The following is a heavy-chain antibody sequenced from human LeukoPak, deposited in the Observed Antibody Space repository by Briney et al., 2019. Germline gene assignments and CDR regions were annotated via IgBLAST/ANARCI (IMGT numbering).Heavy chain of an antibody. CDR3: ARLVIGIYYFDY. D-gene: IGHD2-21*01. CDR1: GGSISSYY. Sequence: SETLSLTCTVSGGSISSYYWSWIRQPAGKGLEWIGSIYYSGSAYYNPSLKSRVTISVDTSKNQFSLKLSSVTAADTAVYYCARLVIGIYYFDYWGQGTLVTVSS. J-gene: IGHJ4*02. V-gene: IGHV4-59*05. CDR2: IYYSGSA.